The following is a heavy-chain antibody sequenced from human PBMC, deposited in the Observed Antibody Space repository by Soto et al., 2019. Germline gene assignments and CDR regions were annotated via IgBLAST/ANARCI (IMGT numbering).Heavy chain of an antibody. J-gene: IGHJ4*02. CDR3: ARGVVVPFDY. CDR2: INAGNGNT. CDR1: GYTFNSYG. V-gene: IGHV1-3*01. Sequence: ASVKVSCKASGYTFNSYGISWVRQAPGQRLEWMGWINAGNGNTKYSQKFQGRVTITRDTSASTAYMELSSLRSEDTAVYYCARGVVVPFDYWGQGTLVTVSS. D-gene: IGHD2-2*01.